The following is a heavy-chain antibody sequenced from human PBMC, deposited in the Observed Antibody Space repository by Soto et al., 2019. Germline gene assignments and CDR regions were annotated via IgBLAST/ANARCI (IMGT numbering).Heavy chain of an antibody. D-gene: IGHD4-4*01. V-gene: IGHV3-30*18. CDR1: GFTFSSYG. J-gene: IGHJ4*02. Sequence: PGGSLRLSCAASGFTFSSYGMHWVRQAPGKGLEWVAVISYDGSNKYYADSVKGRFTISRDNSKNTLYLQMNSLRAEDTAVYYCAKDFSPKTTPPIYFDYWGQGTLVTVSS. CDR3: AKDFSPKTTPPIYFDY. CDR2: ISYDGSNK.